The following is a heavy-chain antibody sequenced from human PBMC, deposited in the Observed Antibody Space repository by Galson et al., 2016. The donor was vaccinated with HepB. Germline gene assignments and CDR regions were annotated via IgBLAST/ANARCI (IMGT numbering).Heavy chain of an antibody. D-gene: IGHD6-13*01. CDR2: VYHGGST. CDR3: AREPGYSSSGYYGMDV. Sequence: SETLSLTCGVSGGSISSTNWWSWVRQPPGKGLEWIGDVYHGGSTNYNPSLKSRVTISVDTSKNQFSLKLSSVTAADTAVYYCAREPGYSSSGYYGMDVWGQGTTVTVSS. CDR1: GGSISSTNW. V-gene: IGHV4-4*02. J-gene: IGHJ6*02.